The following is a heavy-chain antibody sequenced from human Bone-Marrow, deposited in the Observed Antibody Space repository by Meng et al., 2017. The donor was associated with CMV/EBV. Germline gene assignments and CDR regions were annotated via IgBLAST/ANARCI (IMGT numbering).Heavy chain of an antibody. V-gene: IGHV3-20*04. J-gene: IGHJ3*01. CDR1: GFTFDDYG. D-gene: IGHD6-19*01. Sequence: GEYLKIYCAASGFTFDDYGMSWVRQAPGKGLEWVSGINWNGGSTGYADSVKGRFTISRDNAKNSLYLQMNSLRAEDTALYYWAGGEGTLAVAGITPRGPWGQGAMVTVSS. CDR2: INWNGGST. CDR3: AGGEGTLAVAGITPRGP.